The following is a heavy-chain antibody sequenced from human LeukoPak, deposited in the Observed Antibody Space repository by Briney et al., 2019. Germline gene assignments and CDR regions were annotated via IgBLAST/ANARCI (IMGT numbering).Heavy chain of an antibody. CDR2: IYTSGST. V-gene: IGHV4-61*02. J-gene: IGHJ4*02. D-gene: IGHD1-26*01. CDR1: GGSVSSGNYY. CDR3: TQGGELMNY. Sequence: SETLSLTCTVSGGSVSSGNYYWTWIRQPAGKGLEWIGRIYTSGSTNYNPSLKSRVTISIDASKNQFSLRLSSVTAADAAVYYCTQGGELMNYWGQGTLVTVSS.